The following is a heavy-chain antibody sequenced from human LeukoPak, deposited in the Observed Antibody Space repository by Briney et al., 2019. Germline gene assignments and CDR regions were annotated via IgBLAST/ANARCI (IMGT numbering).Heavy chain of an antibody. Sequence: SVKVSCKASGGTFSSYAISWVRQAPGQGLEWMGGIIPIFGTANYAQKFQGRVTITTDESTSTAYMELSSLRSEDTAVYYCAREGYCTNGVCSVYFDYWGQGTLVTVSS. CDR2: IIPIFGTA. CDR1: GGTFSSYA. V-gene: IGHV1-69*05. D-gene: IGHD2-8*01. CDR3: AREGYCTNGVCSVYFDY. J-gene: IGHJ4*02.